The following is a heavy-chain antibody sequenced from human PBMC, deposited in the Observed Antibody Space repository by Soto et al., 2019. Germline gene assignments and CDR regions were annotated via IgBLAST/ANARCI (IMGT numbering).Heavy chain of an antibody. CDR1: GGSISSSSYY. Sequence: QLQLQESGPGLVKPSETLSLTCTVSGGSISSSSYYWGWIRQPPGKGLEWIGSIYYSGSTYYNPSLKSRVTISVDTSKNQFSLKLSSVTAADTAVYYCARPLWFGELASAFDIWGQGTMVTVSS. J-gene: IGHJ3*02. CDR3: ARPLWFGELASAFDI. CDR2: IYYSGST. D-gene: IGHD3-10*01. V-gene: IGHV4-39*01.